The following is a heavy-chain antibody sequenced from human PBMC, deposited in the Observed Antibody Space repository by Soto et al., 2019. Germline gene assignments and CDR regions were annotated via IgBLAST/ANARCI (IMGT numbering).Heavy chain of an antibody. CDR1: GFTFSSYA. CDR3: AKAGPGFDDFWTPPADV. J-gene: IGHJ6*02. V-gene: IGHV3-23*01. Sequence: PGGSLRLSCAASGFTFSSYAMSWVRQAPGKGLEWVPAISGSGGSTYYADSVKGRFTISRDNSKNTLYLQMNSLRAEDTAVYYCAKAGPGFDDFWTPPADVWGQGTTVTVSS. D-gene: IGHD3-3*01. CDR2: ISGSGGST.